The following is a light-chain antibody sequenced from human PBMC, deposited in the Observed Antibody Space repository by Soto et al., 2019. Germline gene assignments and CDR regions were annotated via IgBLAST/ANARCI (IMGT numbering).Light chain of an antibody. CDR2: DVS. Sequence: QSVLTQPRSVSGSPGQSVTISCTGTSSDVDSYKDVSWYQHHPGKVPKLMIYDVSERPSGVPDRFSGSKSGNTASLTISGLQAEDEANYYCCAYADTFYVFGTGTKVTVL. CDR3: CAYADTFYV. V-gene: IGLV2-11*01. J-gene: IGLJ1*01. CDR1: SSDVDSYKD.